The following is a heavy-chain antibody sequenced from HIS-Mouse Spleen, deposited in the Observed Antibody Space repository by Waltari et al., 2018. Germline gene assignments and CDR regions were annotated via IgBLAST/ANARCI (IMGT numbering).Heavy chain of an antibody. CDR2: MYYSGST. CDR1: GGSISSSSYY. CDR3: AREIPYSSSWYDWYFDL. Sequence: QLQLQESGPGLVKPSETLSLTCTVSGGSISSSSYYWGWIRQPPGKGLGWIGGMYYSGSTYSNPYLKRRVTISVDTSKNQFSLKLSSVTAADTAVYYCAREIPYSSSWYDWYFDLWGRGTLVTVSS. D-gene: IGHD6-13*01. V-gene: IGHV4-39*07. J-gene: IGHJ2*01.